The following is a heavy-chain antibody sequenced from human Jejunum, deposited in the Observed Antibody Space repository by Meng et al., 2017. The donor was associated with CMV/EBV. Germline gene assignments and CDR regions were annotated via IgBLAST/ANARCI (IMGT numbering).Heavy chain of an antibody. CDR3: ARDGPHAGVVTAMDV. CDR1: FMFSNYW. V-gene: IGHV3-74*01. J-gene: IGHJ6*02. Sequence: FMFSNYWMQWVSQAPGKGLVWVSRIHMDGSDTTYADFVKGRFTISRDNAKNTLYLQMNRLGADDTAVYYCARDGPHAGVVTAMDVWGQGTTVTVSS. CDR2: IHMDGSDT. D-gene: IGHD3-16*01.